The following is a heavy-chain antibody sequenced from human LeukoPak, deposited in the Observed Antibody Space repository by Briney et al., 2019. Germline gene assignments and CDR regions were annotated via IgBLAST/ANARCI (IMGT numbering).Heavy chain of an antibody. V-gene: IGHV4-34*01. Sequence: SETLSLTCAVYGGSFSGYYWSWIRQPPGKGLEWSGEINHSGSTNYNPSLKSRVTISVDTSKSHFSLKLSSVTAADTGVYYCARSKVPATGNWFDPWRQGTLVTVSS. CDR1: GGSFSGYY. CDR2: INHSGST. D-gene: IGHD2-21*02. J-gene: IGHJ5*02. CDR3: ARSKVPATGNWFDP.